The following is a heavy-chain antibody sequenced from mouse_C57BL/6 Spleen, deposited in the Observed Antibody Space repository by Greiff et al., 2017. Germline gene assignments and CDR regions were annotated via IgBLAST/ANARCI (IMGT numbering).Heavy chain of an antibody. Sequence: EVHLVESGAELVKPGASVKLSCTASGFNIKDYYMHWVKQRTEQGLEWIGRIDPEDGETKYAPKFQGKATITADTSSSTAYMELRSLTSEDSAVYYCTRFMITINYFDYWGQGTTLTVSS. CDR1: GFNIKDYY. J-gene: IGHJ2*01. CDR3: TRFMITINYFDY. CDR2: IDPEDGET. D-gene: IGHD2-4*01. V-gene: IGHV14-2*01.